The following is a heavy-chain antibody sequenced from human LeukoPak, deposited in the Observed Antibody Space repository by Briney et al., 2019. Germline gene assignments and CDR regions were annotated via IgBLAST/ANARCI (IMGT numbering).Heavy chain of an antibody. Sequence: GGSLRLSCAASGFTFSSYSMNWVRQAPGKGLEWVSSISSSSSYIYYADSVKGRFTIFRDNAKNSLYLQMNSLRAEDTAVYYCARDLAGPRDTAMVTLDYWGQGTLVTVSS. D-gene: IGHD5-18*01. CDR1: GFTFSSYS. J-gene: IGHJ4*02. CDR3: ARDLAGPRDTAMVTLDY. CDR2: ISSSSSYI. V-gene: IGHV3-21*01.